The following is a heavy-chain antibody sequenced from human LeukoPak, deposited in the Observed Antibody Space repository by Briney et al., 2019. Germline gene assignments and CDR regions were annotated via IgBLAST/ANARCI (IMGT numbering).Heavy chain of an antibody. CDR1: GFNFSSYS. CDR3: ARFDYGDYDDAFDI. V-gene: IGHV3-48*01. Sequence: GGSLRLSCAASGFNFSSYSMNWVRQAPGKGLEWVSYISTSSRTIYYADSVKGRFTISRDNAKNSLFLQMNSLRAEDTAVYYWARFDYGDYDDAFDIWGQGTMVTVSS. D-gene: IGHD4-17*01. CDR2: ISTSSRTI. J-gene: IGHJ3*02.